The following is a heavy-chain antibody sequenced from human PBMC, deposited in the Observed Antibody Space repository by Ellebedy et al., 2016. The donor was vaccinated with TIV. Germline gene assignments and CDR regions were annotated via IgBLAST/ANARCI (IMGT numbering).Heavy chain of an antibody. D-gene: IGHD2/OR15-2a*01. Sequence: ASVKVSCKASGYTFTSYDINWVRQATGQGLEWMGWMNPNSGNTGYAQKFQGRVTMTRNTSISTAYMELSSLRSEDTAVYYCARGLSGFLPLGNDYWGQGTLVTVSS. J-gene: IGHJ4*02. CDR3: ARGLSGFLPLGNDY. CDR1: GYTFTSYD. V-gene: IGHV1-8*01. CDR2: MNPNSGNT.